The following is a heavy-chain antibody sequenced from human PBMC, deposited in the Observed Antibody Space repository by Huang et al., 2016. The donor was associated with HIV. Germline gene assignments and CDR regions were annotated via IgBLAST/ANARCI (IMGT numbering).Heavy chain of an antibody. CDR3: AKFWGIGAFDI. CDR1: GFTLRSHG. J-gene: IGHJ3*02. V-gene: IGHV3-21*01. CDR2: ITSRST. D-gene: IGHD3-16*01. Sequence: EVQLVESGGGLVKPGGSLRLSCAASGFTLRSHGMIWVRQAPGKGLEWVSSITSRSTYYDDSLGGRFTISSDNAKNLLYLQMNSLRAEDTAVYYCAKFWGIGAFDIWGQGTMVTVSS.